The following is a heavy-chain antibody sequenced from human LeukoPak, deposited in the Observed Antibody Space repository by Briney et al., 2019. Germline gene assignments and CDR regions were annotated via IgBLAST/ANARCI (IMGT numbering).Heavy chain of an antibody. J-gene: IGHJ3*02. CDR3: ARAYCGGDCYIDAFDI. V-gene: IGHV4-59*01. Sequence: SETLSLTCTVSGGSISSYYWSWIRQPPGKGLEWIGYIYYSGSTNYNPSLKSRVTISVDTSKNQFSLKLSSVTAADTAVYYCARAYCGGDCYIDAFDIWGQGTVVTVSS. CDR2: IYYSGST. D-gene: IGHD2-21*02. CDR1: GGSISSYY.